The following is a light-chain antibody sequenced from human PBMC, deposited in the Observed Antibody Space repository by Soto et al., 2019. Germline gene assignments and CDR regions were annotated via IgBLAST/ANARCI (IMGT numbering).Light chain of an antibody. J-gene: IGLJ1*01. CDR2: EGS. Sequence: QSALPQAASVPASPPQSTTISCHGPSHDVAFYDLVSWYLQHPGQAPKLLIYEGSERPAGVSIRFSGSKSGNTASLTISGVHAEDEADYYCSAYAGSNTLFVFGTGTKVTGL. V-gene: IGLV2-23*01. CDR1: SHDVAFYDL. CDR3: SAYAGSNTLFV.